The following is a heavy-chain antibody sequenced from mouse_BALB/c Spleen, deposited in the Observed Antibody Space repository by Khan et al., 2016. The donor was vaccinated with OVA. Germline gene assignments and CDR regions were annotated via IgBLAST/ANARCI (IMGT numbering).Heavy chain of an antibody. Sequence: VQLKESGTVLARPGASVKMSCKASGYSFTNYWMHWVKQRPGQVLEWVGTIYPDNSATRYNQKFKGKAKLTAVTSASTAYMELSSLTSEDSAVNYCARSYDSYYFDYWGQGTTLTVSS. CDR2: IYPDNSAT. D-gene: IGHD2-4*01. V-gene: IGHV1-5*01. J-gene: IGHJ2*01. CDR1: GYSFTNYW. CDR3: ARSYDSYYFDY.